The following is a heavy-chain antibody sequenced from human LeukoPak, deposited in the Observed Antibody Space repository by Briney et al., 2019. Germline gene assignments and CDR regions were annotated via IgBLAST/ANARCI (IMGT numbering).Heavy chain of an antibody. CDR3: ARDLGQYYDTSDNWFDP. J-gene: IGHJ5*02. CDR1: GFTFSNYW. CDR2: INSDGINT. V-gene: IGHV3-74*01. Sequence: PGGSLRLSCAASGFTFSNYWMHWVRQAPGKGLGWVSRINSDGINTSYADSVKGRFTISRDNAKSTLNLQMNSLRAEDTAVYYCARDLGQYYDTSDNWFDPWGQGTLVTVSS. D-gene: IGHD3-22*01.